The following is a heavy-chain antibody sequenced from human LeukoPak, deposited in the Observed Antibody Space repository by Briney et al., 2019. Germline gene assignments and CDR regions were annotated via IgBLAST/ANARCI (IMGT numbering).Heavy chain of an antibody. V-gene: IGHV3-53*01. CDR2: IYSDNT. J-gene: IGHJ4*02. CDR1: GFTVSSNS. Sequence: GGSLRLSCTVSGFTVSSNSMSWVRQAPGKGLEWVSFIYSDNTHYSDSVKGRFTISRDNSKNTLYLQMNSLRAEDTAVYYCASTHPEYGDYVVWGQGTLVTVSS. CDR3: ASTHPEYGDYVV. D-gene: IGHD4-17*01.